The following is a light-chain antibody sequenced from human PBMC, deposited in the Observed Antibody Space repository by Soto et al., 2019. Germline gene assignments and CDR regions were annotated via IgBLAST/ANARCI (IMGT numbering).Light chain of an antibody. CDR2: EVS. CDR3: SSYAGSNNFV. Sequence: QSVLTQPPSVSGAPGQRVTISCTGRSSNIGAGYDVHWYQQLPGTAPKLMIYEVSRRPSGVPDRFSGSKSGNTASLTVSGLQAEDEAHYYCSSYAGSNNFVFGTGTKLTVL. CDR1: SSNIGAGYD. V-gene: IGLV1-40*01. J-gene: IGLJ1*01.